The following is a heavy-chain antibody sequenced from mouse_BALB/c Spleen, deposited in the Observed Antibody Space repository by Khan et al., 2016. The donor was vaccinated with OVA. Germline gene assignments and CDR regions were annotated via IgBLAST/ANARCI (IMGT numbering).Heavy chain of an antibody. CDR1: GYSIASDYA. D-gene: IGHD1-1*02. CDR2: ISYSGNT. Sequence: EVQLQESGPGLVKPSQSLSLTCTVTGYSIASDYAWNWIRQFPGNKLEWMGFISYSGNTNYNPSLKSRISITRDTSKNQFFLQLNSVTSEDTATYYCARDYGGDFEYWGQGTTLTVSS. V-gene: IGHV3-2*02. J-gene: IGHJ2*01. CDR3: ARDYGGDFEY.